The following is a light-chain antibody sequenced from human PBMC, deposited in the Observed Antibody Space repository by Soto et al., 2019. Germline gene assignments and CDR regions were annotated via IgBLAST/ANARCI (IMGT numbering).Light chain of an antibody. CDR1: SSDVGNYNY. Sequence: QSVLTQPASVSGSPGQSITISCTGTSSDVGNYNYVSWYQHHPGKAPKLMIYDVSNRPSGISNRFSGSKSGNTASLTISGLQAEDEADYYCSSYTRTSTVIFGGGTKLTVL. V-gene: IGLV2-14*03. CDR3: SSYTRTSTVI. CDR2: DVS. J-gene: IGLJ2*01.